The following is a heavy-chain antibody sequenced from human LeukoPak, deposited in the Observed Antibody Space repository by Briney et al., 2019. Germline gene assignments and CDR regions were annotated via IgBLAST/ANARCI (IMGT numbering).Heavy chain of an antibody. CDR1: GGSISSGGYY. Sequence: SQTLSLTCTVSGGSISSGGYYWSWIRQHPGKGLEWIGYIYYSGSTNYNPSLKSRVTISVDTSKNQFSLKLSSVTAADTAVYYCARDHGLGRYCSSTSCPQHDAFDIWGQGTMVTVSS. V-gene: IGHV4-31*03. D-gene: IGHD2-2*01. CDR3: ARDHGLGRYCSSTSCPQHDAFDI. J-gene: IGHJ3*02. CDR2: IYYSGST.